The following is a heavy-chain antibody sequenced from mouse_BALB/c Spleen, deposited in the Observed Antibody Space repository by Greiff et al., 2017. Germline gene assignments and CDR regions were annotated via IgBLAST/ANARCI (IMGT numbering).Heavy chain of an antibody. V-gene: IGHV1-77*01. CDR3: ARSTMITRSAMDY. CDR2: IAPGSGST. CDR1: GFNIKDYY. J-gene: IGHJ4*01. D-gene: IGHD2-4*01. Sequence: QVTLKVSGAELVRSGASVKLSCTASGFNIKDYYMHWVKQRPGQGLEWIGRIAPGSGSTYYNEMFKGKATLTVDTSSSTAYIQLSSLSSEDSAVYFCARSTMITRSAMDYWGQGTSVTVSS.